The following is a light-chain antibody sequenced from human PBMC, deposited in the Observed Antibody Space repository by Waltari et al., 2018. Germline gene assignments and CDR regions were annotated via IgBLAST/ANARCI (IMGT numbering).Light chain of an antibody. CDR2: YDS. J-gene: IGLJ3*02. CDR1: NIALKS. CDR3: QVWDDTTNSGV. Sequence: YVVTQPPSVSVAPGKTATLTCGGENIALKSVTRYQQKPGQAPVLVIFYDSDRPSGILERFSGSNSGNTATLTISWVEAGDEADYHCQVWDDTTNSGVFGGGTRLTVL. V-gene: IGLV3-21*04.